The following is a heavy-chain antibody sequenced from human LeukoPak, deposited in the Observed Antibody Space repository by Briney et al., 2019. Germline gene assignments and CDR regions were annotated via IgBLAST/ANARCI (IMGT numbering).Heavy chain of an antibody. Sequence: SETLSLTCTVSGGSISRYYWSWIRQPPGKGLEWIGYIYHTGTTSYNPSLKSRVTISVDTSKNQFSLRLSSVTAADTAVYYCTSDPWLANCSYGSCRDDWGQGTLVTVSS. D-gene: IGHD2-15*01. CDR2: IYHTGTT. V-gene: IGHV4-59*01. CDR3: TSDPWLANCSYGSCRDD. CDR1: GGSISRYY. J-gene: IGHJ4*02.